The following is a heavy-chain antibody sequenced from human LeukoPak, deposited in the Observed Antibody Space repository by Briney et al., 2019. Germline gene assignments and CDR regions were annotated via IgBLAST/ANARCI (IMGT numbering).Heavy chain of an antibody. J-gene: IGHJ4*02. CDR1: GGSFSSSSYY. D-gene: IGHD1-20*01. CDR3: ARDRGKYNWNYFDY. Sequence: SETLSLTCTVSGGSFSSSSYYWGWISQPPGKALAWIGYIYYSGSTNYNPSLKSRVTISVDTSKNQFSLKLSSVTAADTAVYYCARDRGKYNWNYFDYWGQGTLVTVSS. CDR2: IYYSGST. V-gene: IGHV4-61*01.